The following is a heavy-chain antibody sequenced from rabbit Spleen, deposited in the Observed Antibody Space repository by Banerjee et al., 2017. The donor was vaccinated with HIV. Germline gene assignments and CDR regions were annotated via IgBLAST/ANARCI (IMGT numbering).Heavy chain of an antibody. CDR2: IDTSSSGFT. Sequence: QSLEESGGDLVKPGESLTLTCIASGVSFSGNSYMCWVRQAPGKGLEWIACIDTSSSGFTYFASWAKGRFTISKTSSPTVTMQMTSLTAADTASYFCARDTSSSFSSYGMDLWGPGTLVTVS. J-gene: IGHJ6*01. CDR1: GVSFSGNSY. V-gene: IGHV1S40*01. CDR3: ARDTSSSFSSYGMDL. D-gene: IGHD1-1*01.